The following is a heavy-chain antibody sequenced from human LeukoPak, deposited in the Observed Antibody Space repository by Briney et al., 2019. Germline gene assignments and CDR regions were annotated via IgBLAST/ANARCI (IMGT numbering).Heavy chain of an antibody. V-gene: IGHV3-21*01. CDR1: AFTFSSYA. CDR3: AREGSMRNAFDI. D-gene: IGHD3-22*01. J-gene: IGHJ3*02. Sequence: PGGSLTLSCPASAFTFSSYAMSWVSQTPRNGLDWHSSISSSSSYIDYADSVKGRFTISRDNAKNSLYLQMNSLRAEDTAVYYCAREGSMRNAFDIWGQGTMVTVSS. CDR2: ISSSSSYI.